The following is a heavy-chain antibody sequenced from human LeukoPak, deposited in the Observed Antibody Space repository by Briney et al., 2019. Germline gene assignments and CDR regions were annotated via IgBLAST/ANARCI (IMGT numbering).Heavy chain of an antibody. D-gene: IGHD5-12*01. Sequence: EGSLRLSCAASGFTFSSYEMNWVRQAPGKGLEWVSAISGSAVSTHYADSVKGRFTISRDNSKNTLYLQMNSLRAEDTAVYYCARGPSGYHNTGGQGTLVTVSS. CDR3: ARGPSGYHNT. V-gene: IGHV3-23*01. J-gene: IGHJ4*02. CDR1: GFTFSSYE. CDR2: ISGSAVST.